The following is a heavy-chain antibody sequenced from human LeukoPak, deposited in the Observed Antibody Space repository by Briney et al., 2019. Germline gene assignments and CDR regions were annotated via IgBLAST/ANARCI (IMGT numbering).Heavy chain of an antibody. CDR1: GYTFTVYY. CDR3: ARGSYDSSDYEYFQH. D-gene: IGHD3-22*01. Sequence: ASVTVSFKASGYTFTVYYMHWVRQAPGQGLEWMGWINPNSGGTNYAQNFQGRVTMTRDTSIITAYMELSSLRSDDTAVYFCARGSYDSSDYEYFQHWGQGTLVTVSS. J-gene: IGHJ1*01. CDR2: INPNSGGT. V-gene: IGHV1-2*02.